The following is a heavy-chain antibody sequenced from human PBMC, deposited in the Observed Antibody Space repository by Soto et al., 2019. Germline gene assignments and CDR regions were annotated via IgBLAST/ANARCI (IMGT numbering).Heavy chain of an antibody. J-gene: IGHJ6*03. V-gene: IGHV1-8*01. CDR3: AREAASDPSFYYHYMDV. CDR2: MNPDSGNT. D-gene: IGHD3-10*01. CDR1: GYTFSNYN. Sequence: QEQLVQSGAEVKKPGAPVKVSCKASGYTFSNYNINWVRQASGQGLEWMGWMNPDSGNTGYAEKFQGRVTMTRNSSISTAYMELSGQRSEDTAVYYCAREAASDPSFYYHYMDVWGKGTTVTVSS.